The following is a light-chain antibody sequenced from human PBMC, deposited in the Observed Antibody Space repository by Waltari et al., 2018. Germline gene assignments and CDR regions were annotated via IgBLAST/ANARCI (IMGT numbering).Light chain of an antibody. CDR2: AAS. CDR3: QQSYSSPRT. J-gene: IGKJ1*01. Sequence: DIQMTQSPSSLSASVGDRVTITCRESQSISNYLNWYQQKPGKAPKLLIYAASSLQSGVPSRFSGSGSGTDFTLTISSLQPEDIATYYCQQSYSSPRTFGQGTKVEIK. V-gene: IGKV1-39*01. CDR1: QSISNY.